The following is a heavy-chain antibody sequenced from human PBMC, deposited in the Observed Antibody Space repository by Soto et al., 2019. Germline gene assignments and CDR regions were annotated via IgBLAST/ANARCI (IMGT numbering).Heavy chain of an antibody. CDR2: INPSGGST. D-gene: IGHD2-8*01. CDR3: ARPTHGYCTNGVCSHPPKVFDY. Sequence: GASVKVSCKASGYTFTSYYMHWVRQAPGQGLEWMGIINPSGGSTSYAQKFQGRVTMTRDTSTSTVYMELSSLKASDTAMYYCARPTHGYCTNGVCSHPPKVFDYWGQGTLVTVSS. CDR1: GYTFTSYY. J-gene: IGHJ4*02. V-gene: IGHV1-46*01.